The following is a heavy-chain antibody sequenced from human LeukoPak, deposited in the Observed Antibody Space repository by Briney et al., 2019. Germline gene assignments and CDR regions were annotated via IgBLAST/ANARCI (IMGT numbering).Heavy chain of an antibody. CDR2: IYTSGST. J-gene: IGHJ4*02. V-gene: IGHV4-61*02. CDR3: ARAGYSSSWYFDY. D-gene: IGHD6-13*01. Sequence: SQTLSLTCTVSGGSIGSGSYYWSWIRQPAGTGLEWIGRIYTSGSTNYNPSLKSRVTISVDTSKNQFSLKLSSVTAADTAVYYCARAGYSSSWYFDYWGQGTLVTVSS. CDR1: GGSIGSGSYY.